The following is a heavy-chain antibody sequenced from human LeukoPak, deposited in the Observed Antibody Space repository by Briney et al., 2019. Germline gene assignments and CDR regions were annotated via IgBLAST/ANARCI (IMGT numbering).Heavy chain of an antibody. J-gene: IGHJ4*02. CDR2: ISYDGSNK. Sequence: GGSLRLSCAASGFTFSSYAMHWVRQAPGKGLEWVAVISYDGSNKYYADSVKGRFTISRDNSKNTLYLQMNSLRAEDTAVYYCARPLYYYDSSGYPDYWGQGTLVTVSS. CDR3: ARPLYYYDSSGYPDY. V-gene: IGHV3-30-3*01. D-gene: IGHD3-22*01. CDR1: GFTFSSYA.